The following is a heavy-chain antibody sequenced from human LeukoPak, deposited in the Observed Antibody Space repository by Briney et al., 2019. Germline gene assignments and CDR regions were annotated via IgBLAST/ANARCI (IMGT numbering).Heavy chain of an antibody. CDR3: AREPPKWDYYGSGSYHWFDP. CDR2: IYTSGST. Sequence: SETLSLTCTVSGGSISSYYWSWIRQPAGKGLEWIGRIYTSGSTNYNPSLKSRVTMSVDTSKNQFSLKLSSVTAADTAVYYCAREPPKWDYYGSGSYHWFDPWGQGTLVTVSS. V-gene: IGHV4-4*07. D-gene: IGHD3-10*01. CDR1: GGSISSYY. J-gene: IGHJ5*02.